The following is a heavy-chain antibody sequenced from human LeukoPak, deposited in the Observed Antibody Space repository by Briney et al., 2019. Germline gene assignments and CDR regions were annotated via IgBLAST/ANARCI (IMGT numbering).Heavy chain of an antibody. CDR3: ARNWGHFDF. V-gene: IGHV3-7*04. J-gene: IGHJ4*02. CDR1: GFTFSSYW. D-gene: IGHD7-27*01. CDR2: IKEDGSEK. Sequence: GGSLRLSCAASGFTFSSYWMNWVRQAPGKGLEWVACIKEDGSEKYYVGSVKGRFTISRDNARHSLFLQMTSQRAEDTAVYYCARNWGHFDFWGQGSLVTVSS.